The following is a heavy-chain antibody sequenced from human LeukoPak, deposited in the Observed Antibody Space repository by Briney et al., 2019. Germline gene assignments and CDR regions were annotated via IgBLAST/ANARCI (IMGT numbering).Heavy chain of an antibody. J-gene: IGHJ2*01. Sequence: GGSLRLSCAASGFTFSNYGLNWVRQAPGKGLEWVSSISSSGTYIYYADSMKGRFTISRDNAKNSLYLQMDSLRAEDTAVYYCARPRGWERRWYFDLWGRGTLVTVSS. CDR2: ISSSGTYI. CDR1: GFTFSNYG. D-gene: IGHD1-26*01. V-gene: IGHV3-21*01. CDR3: ARPRGWERRWYFDL.